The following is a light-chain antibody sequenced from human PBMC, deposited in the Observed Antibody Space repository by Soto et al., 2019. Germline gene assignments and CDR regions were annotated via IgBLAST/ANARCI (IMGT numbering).Light chain of an antibody. V-gene: IGKV3-11*01. CDR2: DAS. Sequence: EIVLTQSPATLSSSPGERATLSCRASQSVSIYLAWYQQKPGQAPRLLIYDASNRATGIPARFSGSGSGTDFTLTISSLQPEDFATYYCQQTYSTPQTFGQGTKVDI. CDR1: QSVSIY. J-gene: IGKJ1*01. CDR3: QQTYSTPQT.